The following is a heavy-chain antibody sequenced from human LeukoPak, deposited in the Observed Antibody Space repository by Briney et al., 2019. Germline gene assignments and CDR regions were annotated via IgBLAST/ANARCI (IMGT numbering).Heavy chain of an antibody. D-gene: IGHD1-1*01. CDR1: GFTFSSYA. V-gene: IGHV3-23*01. J-gene: IGHJ6*02. CDR2: ISGSGGST. CDR3: AREFRAAGPGAYSMDV. Sequence: GGSLRLSCAASGFTFSSYAMSWVRQAPGKGLEWVSAISGSGGSTYYADSVKGRFTISRDNSKNTLYLQMNSLRAEDTAVYYCAREFRAAGPGAYSMDVWGQGTTVTVSS.